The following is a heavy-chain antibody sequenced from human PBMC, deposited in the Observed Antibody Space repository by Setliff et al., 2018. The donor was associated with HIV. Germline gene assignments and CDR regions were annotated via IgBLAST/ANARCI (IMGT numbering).Heavy chain of an antibody. J-gene: IGHJ4*02. CDR3: ARYARVPQF. CDR2: IGGSGGTDI. Sequence: GGSLRLSCAASGFSFSNDWMNWVRQAPGKGLEYISYIGGSGGTDIKYADSVKGRFTISRDTAKNSLYLQMNSLRAEDTAVYYCARYARVPQFWGQGTLVTVSS. V-gene: IGHV3-48*04. D-gene: IGHD1-1*01. CDR1: GFSFSNDW.